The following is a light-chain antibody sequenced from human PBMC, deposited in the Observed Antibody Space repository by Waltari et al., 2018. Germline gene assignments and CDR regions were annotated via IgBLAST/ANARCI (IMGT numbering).Light chain of an antibody. J-gene: IGLJ2*01. CDR2: SNY. CDR1: TSNLDRNS. Sequence: QSVLTQPPSASGTPGQRVTIPCSGRTSNLDRNSVSWFQQVPGTAPKLLIFSNYQRPSGVPDRFSGSKSGTSASLAISGLQSDDEADYYCAAWDDSLNGVIFGGGTKLTVL. V-gene: IGLV1-44*01. CDR3: AAWDDSLNGVI.